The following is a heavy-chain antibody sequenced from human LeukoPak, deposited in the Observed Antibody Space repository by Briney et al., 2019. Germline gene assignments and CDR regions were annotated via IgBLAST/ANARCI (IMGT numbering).Heavy chain of an antibody. D-gene: IGHD6-19*01. CDR2: IRSKAYGGTT. J-gene: IGHJ4*02. Sequence: GGSLRLSCTASGFTFGDYAMSWFRQAPGKGLEWVGFIRSKAYGGTTEYAASVKGRFTISRDDSKSIAYLQMNSLKTEDTAVYYCTRAGLEKEPITENSSGWYAVPGLYYFDYWGQGTLVTVSS. CDR3: TRAGLEKEPITENSSGWYAVPGLYYFDY. V-gene: IGHV3-49*03. CDR1: GFTFGDYA.